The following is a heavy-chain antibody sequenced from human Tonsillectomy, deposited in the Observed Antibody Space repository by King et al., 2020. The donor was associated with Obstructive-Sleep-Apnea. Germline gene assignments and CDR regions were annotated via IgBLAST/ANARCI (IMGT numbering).Heavy chain of an antibody. Sequence: VQLQESGPGLVKPSETLSLTCSVSGGSISSHYWSWIRQPPGKGLEWMGYINYSGSPNSHPSLNSRVTISLDKSKNQFSLRLRSVTAADTAVYYCARLRSVAGTRTPSFDVWGQGPLVTVSS. D-gene: IGHD6-19*01. J-gene: IGHJ3*01. V-gene: IGHV4-59*08. CDR1: GGSISSHY. CDR2: INYSGSP. CDR3: ARLRSVAGTRTPSFDV.